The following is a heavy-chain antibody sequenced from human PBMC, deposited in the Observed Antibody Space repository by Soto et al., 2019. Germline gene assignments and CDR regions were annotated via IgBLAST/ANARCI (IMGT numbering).Heavy chain of an antibody. V-gene: IGHV4-30-4*01. Sequence: TLSLTCTVSGGSISSGDYYWSWIRQPPGKGLEWIGYIYYSGSTYYNPSLKSRVTISVDTSKNQFSLKLSSVTAADTAVYYCAREGFSLGYYYGMDVWGQGTTVTVSS. CDR3: AREGFSLGYYYGMDV. CDR2: IYYSGST. CDR1: GGSISSGDYY. J-gene: IGHJ6*02. D-gene: IGHD7-27*01.